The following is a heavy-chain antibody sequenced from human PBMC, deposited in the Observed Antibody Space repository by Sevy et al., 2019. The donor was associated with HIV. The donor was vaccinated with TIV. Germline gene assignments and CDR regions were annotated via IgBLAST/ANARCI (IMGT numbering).Heavy chain of an antibody. Sequence: GGSLRLSCTASGFTFGDYAMSWVRQAPGKGLEWVGFIRSKASGGTTEYAASVKGRFTISRDDSKSIAYLQMNSLKTEDTAVYYCAKCITIFGVVSPYYYYGMDVWGQGTTVTVSS. CDR3: AKCITIFGVVSPYYYYGMDV. D-gene: IGHD3-3*01. J-gene: IGHJ6*02. CDR2: IRSKASGGTT. V-gene: IGHV3-49*04. CDR1: GFTFGDYA.